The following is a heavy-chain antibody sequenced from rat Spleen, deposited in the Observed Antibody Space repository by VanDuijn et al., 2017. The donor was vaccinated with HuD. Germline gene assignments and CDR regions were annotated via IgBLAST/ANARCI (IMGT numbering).Heavy chain of an antibody. CDR1: GYSITNNY. CDR3: ARRTGQVYNNYFDY. Sequence: EVQLQESGPGLVKPSQSLSLTCSVTGYSITNNYWGWIRKFPGSKMEFIGHISYSGSTSYNPSLKSRISITRDTSKNQFFLQLNSVITEDTATYYCARRTGQVYNNYFDYWGQGVMVTVSS. CDR2: ISYSGST. J-gene: IGHJ2*01. V-gene: IGHV3-1*01. D-gene: IGHD1-10*01.